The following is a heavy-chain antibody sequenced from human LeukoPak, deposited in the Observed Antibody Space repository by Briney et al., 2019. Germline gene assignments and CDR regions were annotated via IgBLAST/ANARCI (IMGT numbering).Heavy chain of an antibody. CDR3: ARARELWFGELVDYYMDV. D-gene: IGHD3-10*01. V-gene: IGHV3-21*01. CDR1: GFTFSSYS. J-gene: IGHJ6*03. Sequence: GGSLRLSCAASGFTFSSYSMNWVRQTPGKGLEWVSSISSSSTYIYYADSMKGRFTISRDNAKNSLYLQMNSLRAEDTAVYYCARARELWFGELVDYYMDVWGKGTTVTVSS. CDR2: ISSSSTYI.